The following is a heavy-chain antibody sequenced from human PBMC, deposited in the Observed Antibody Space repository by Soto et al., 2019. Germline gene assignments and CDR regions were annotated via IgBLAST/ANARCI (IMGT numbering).Heavy chain of an antibody. CDR1: GGSISSGGYY. Sequence: QVQLQESGPGLVKPSQTLSLTCTVSGGSISSGGYYWSWIRQHPGKGLEWIGYIYYSGSTYYNPSLKSRVTISVDTSKNQFSLKLSSVTAADTAVYYCARDQNYYDSSGTPSWRVNYYGMDVWGQGTTVTVSS. CDR3: ARDQNYYDSSGTPSWRVNYYGMDV. J-gene: IGHJ6*02. D-gene: IGHD3-22*01. CDR2: IYYSGST. V-gene: IGHV4-31*03.